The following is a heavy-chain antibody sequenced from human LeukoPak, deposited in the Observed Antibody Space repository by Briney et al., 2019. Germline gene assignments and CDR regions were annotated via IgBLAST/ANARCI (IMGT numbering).Heavy chain of an antibody. D-gene: IGHD3-16*01. CDR1: GYSFTTYW. V-gene: IGHV5-51*01. CDR3: ARQRDDYVRGNSPEIGDY. CDR2: VYPGDSDT. J-gene: IGHJ4*02. Sequence: GESLKISCKGSGYSFTTYWIGWVRQMPGKGLEWMGVVYPGDSDTRYSPSFQGQVTISADKSISTAYLQWSSLKASDPAMYYCARQRDDYVRGNSPEIGDYWGQGTLVTVSS.